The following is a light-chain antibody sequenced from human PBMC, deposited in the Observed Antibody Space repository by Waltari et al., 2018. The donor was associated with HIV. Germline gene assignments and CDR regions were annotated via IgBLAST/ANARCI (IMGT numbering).Light chain of an antibody. CDR1: SSDIGGYNY. CDR3: SSYRSGCIWV. Sequence: QSALTQPASVSGSPGQSITISCTGTSSDIGGYNYVSWYQQHPGTAPKLMIYDVSNGPDGVSNRFSGAKSGNTASLTISGLQAEDEADYYCSSYRSGCIWVFGGGTKLTVL. J-gene: IGLJ3*02. CDR2: DVS. V-gene: IGLV2-14*03.